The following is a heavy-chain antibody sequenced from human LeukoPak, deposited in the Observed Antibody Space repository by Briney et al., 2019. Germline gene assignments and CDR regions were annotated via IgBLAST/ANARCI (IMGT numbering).Heavy chain of an antibody. V-gene: IGHV3-7*01. CDR3: ARENSQELRYFDWYSDEMPDYYYYMDV. J-gene: IGHJ6*03. CDR2: IKQDGSEK. CDR1: GFTFSSYW. Sequence: GGSLRLSCAASGFTFSSYWMSWVRQAPGKGLEWVANIKQDGSEKYYVDSVKGRFTISRDNAKNSLYLQMNSLRAEDTAVYYCARENSQELRYFDWYSDEMPDYYYYMDVWGKGTTVTVSS. D-gene: IGHD3-9*01.